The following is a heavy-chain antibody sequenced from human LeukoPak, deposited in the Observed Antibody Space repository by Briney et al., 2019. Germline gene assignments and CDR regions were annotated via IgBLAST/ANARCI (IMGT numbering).Heavy chain of an antibody. CDR2: INHSGST. D-gene: IGHD3-10*01. CDR1: GFTFSSYA. V-gene: IGHV4-34*01. J-gene: IGHJ4*02. Sequence: PGGSLRLSCAASGFTFSSYAMSWIRQPPGKGLEWIGEINHSGSTNYNPSLKSRVTISVDTSKNQFSLKLSSVTAADTAVYYCARGPPTPLYYYGSGSYYSGHAFQVWFYDYWGQGTLVTVSS. CDR3: ARGPPTPLYYYGSGSYYSGHAFQVWFYDY.